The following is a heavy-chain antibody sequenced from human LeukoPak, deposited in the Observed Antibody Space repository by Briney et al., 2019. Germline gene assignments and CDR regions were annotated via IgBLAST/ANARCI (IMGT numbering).Heavy chain of an antibody. CDR1: GFTFSSYA. CDR3: AKMGGGSYLFYFDY. Sequence: GGSLRLSCAASGFTFSSYAMHWVRQAPGKGLEWVAVISYDGSNKYYADSVKGRFTISRDNSKSTLYLQMNSLRAEDAAVYHCAKMGGGSYLFYFDYWGQGTLVTVSS. V-gene: IGHV3-30*07. J-gene: IGHJ4*02. CDR2: ISYDGSNK. D-gene: IGHD1-26*01.